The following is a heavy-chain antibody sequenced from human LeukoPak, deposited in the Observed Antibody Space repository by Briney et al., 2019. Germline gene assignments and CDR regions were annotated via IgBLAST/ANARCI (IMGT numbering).Heavy chain of an antibody. Sequence: PGESLRLSCAASGFTFSSYAMHWVRQAPGKGLEWVAVIWSDGSKKFYADSVKGQFTISRDNSKNTLFLQMNSLRAEDTAVYYCARSVYGSGSFSPRDACDIWGQGTMVTVSS. V-gene: IGHV3-33*01. CDR3: ARSVYGSGSFSPRDACDI. CDR2: IWSDGSKK. D-gene: IGHD3-10*01. CDR1: GFTFSSYA. J-gene: IGHJ3*02.